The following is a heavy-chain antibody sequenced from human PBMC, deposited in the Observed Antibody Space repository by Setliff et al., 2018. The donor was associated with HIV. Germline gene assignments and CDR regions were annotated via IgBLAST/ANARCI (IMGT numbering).Heavy chain of an antibody. D-gene: IGHD6-13*01. CDR2: ISYDGSKK. CDR1: GFTFSTYA. V-gene: IGHV3-30*01. J-gene: IGHJ4*02. Sequence: PGGSLRLSCAASGFTFSTYAMHWVRQAPGKGLEWVAIISYDGSKKYYADSVKGRFTISRDSSKNTLYLQMNSLRAEDTAVYYCARDLPVSNWYRYGLDYWGQGTLVTVPQ. CDR3: ARDLPVSNWYRYGLDY.